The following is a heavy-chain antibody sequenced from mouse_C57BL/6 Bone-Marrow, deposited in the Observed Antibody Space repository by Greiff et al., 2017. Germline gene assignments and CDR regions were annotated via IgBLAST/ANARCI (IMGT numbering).Heavy chain of an antibody. D-gene: IGHD4-1*01. Sequence: QVQLKQSGAELARPGASVKMSCKASGYTFTSYTMHWVKQRPGQGLEWIGYINPSSGYTKYNQKFKDKATLTADKSSSTAYMQLSSLTSEDSAVYYCASGTVGWFAYWGQGTLVTVSA. CDR3: ASGTVGWFAY. V-gene: IGHV1-4*01. CDR2: INPSSGYT. CDR1: GYTFTSYT. J-gene: IGHJ3*01.